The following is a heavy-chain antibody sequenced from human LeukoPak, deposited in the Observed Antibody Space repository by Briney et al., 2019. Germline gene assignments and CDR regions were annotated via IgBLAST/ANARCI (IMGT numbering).Heavy chain of an antibody. V-gene: IGHV4-31*03. Sequence: PSQTLSLTCTVSGGSISSGGYYWSWIRQHAGKGLEWIGYIYYSGSTYYNPSLKSRVTISVDTSKNQFSLKLSSVTAADTAVYYCARQGWFGVQDYWGQGTLVTVSS. D-gene: IGHD3-10*01. CDR3: ARQGWFGVQDY. CDR2: IYYSGST. CDR1: GGSISSGGYY. J-gene: IGHJ4*02.